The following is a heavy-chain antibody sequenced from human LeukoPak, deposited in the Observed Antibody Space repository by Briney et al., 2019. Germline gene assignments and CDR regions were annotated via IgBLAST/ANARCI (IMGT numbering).Heavy chain of an antibody. CDR1: GGSFSGYY. CDR2: IYYSGST. D-gene: IGHD3-10*01. J-gene: IGHJ6*03. V-gene: IGHV4-34*01. Sequence: SETLSLTCAVYGGSFSGYYWSWIRQPPGKGLEWIGSIYYSGSTYYNPSLKSRVTISVDTSKNRFSLKLSSVTAADTAVYYCARERRGYYGSGSWYYYYYMDVWGKGTTVTVSS. CDR3: ARERRGYYGSGSWYYYYYMDV.